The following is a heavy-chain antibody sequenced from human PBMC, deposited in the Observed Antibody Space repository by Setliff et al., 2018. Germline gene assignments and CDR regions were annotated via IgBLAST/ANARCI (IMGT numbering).Heavy chain of an antibody. CDR3: AREVLPLVREEAFYI. V-gene: IGHV1-3*01. CDR2: INAGNGKT. J-gene: IGHJ3*02. CDR1: GYTFTSYA. D-gene: IGHD2-2*01. Sequence: ASVKVSCKASGYTFTSYAVHWVRQAPGQRLEWMGWINAGNGKTKYSQEFQGRVTITRDTSASTAYVELSSLRSEDTAVYYCAREVLPLVREEAFYIWGQGTMVTVSS.